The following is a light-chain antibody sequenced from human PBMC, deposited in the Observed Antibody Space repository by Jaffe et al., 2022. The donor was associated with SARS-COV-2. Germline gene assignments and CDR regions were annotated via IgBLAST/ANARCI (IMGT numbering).Light chain of an antibody. CDR3: QQSYSVPFT. CDR2: AAS. J-gene: IGKJ2*01. V-gene: IGKV1-39*01. CDR1: QNVNTY. Sequence: DIQMTQSPSSLSASVGDRVTITCRASQNVNTYFNWYQQKPGKAPKLLIYAASTLQTGVPSRFSGSGSVTHFTLTISSLQPEDFATYYCQQSYSVPFTFGPGTKLKIK.